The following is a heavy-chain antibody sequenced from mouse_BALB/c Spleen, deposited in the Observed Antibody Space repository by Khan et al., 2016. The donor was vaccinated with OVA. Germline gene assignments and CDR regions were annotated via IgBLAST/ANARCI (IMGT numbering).Heavy chain of an antibody. CDR2: ITPSNGGT. D-gene: IGHD3-1*01. V-gene: IGHV1-53*01. CDR3: IRGGYGGFAY. J-gene: IGHJ3*01. CDR1: GYTFTSYQ. Sequence: QVQLQQSGTELVKPGASVRLSCKASGYTFTSYQMYWVKQRPGQGLEWIGEITPSNGGTKFNESFKSKATLTVDESSRTAFMHISSLTSADSAVLDCIRGGYGGFAYWGQGTLVTGSA.